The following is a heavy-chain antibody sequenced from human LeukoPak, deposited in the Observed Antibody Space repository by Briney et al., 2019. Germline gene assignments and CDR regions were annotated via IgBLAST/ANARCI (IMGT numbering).Heavy chain of an antibody. CDR1: RFTFSSYA. V-gene: IGHV3-30*04. D-gene: IGHD6-19*01. CDR3: ASPPFNSSGWYLDY. CDR2: ISYDRSNK. Sequence: GGTLRFYCAASRFTFSSYAMHRVRQAPGKGLKGGAVISYDRSNKYYADSVKGRFTISRDNSKNTLYLQMNSLRAEDTAVYYCASPPFNSSGWYLDYWGQGTMVTVSS. J-gene: IGHJ4*02.